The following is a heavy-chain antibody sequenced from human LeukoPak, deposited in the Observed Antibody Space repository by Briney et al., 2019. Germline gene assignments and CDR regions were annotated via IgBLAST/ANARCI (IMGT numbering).Heavy chain of an antibody. Sequence: ASVKVSCKASGYTFTSYAMHWVRQAPGQRLEWMGWINAGNGNTKYSQKFQGRVTITRDTSASTAYMELSSLRAEDTALYYCAKDTSSGYYPFGAFDIWGQGTMVTVSS. CDR1: GYTFTSYA. D-gene: IGHD3-22*01. J-gene: IGHJ3*02. CDR3: AKDTSSGYYPFGAFDI. V-gene: IGHV1-3*01. CDR2: INAGNGNT.